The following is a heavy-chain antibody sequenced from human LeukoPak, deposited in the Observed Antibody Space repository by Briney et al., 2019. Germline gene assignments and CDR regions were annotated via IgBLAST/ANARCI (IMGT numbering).Heavy chain of an antibody. CDR3: ARVSSGGYCSSTSCHALDY. CDR2: IIPIFGTA. V-gene: IGHV1-69*05. CDR1: GGTFSSYA. D-gene: IGHD2-2*01. Sequence: SVKVSCKASGGTFSSYAISWVRQAPGQGLEWMGGIIPIFGTANYAQKFQGRVTITTDESTSTAYMELSSLRSEDTAVYYCARVSSGGYCSSTSCHALDYWGQGTLVTVSS. J-gene: IGHJ4*02.